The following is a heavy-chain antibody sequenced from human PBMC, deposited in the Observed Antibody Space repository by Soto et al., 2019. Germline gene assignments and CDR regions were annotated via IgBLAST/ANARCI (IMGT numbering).Heavy chain of an antibody. V-gene: IGHV4-39*01. CDR3: ARRRTESYYDSSGYYFDY. D-gene: IGHD3-22*01. J-gene: IGHJ4*02. CDR2: IYYSGIT. Sequence: WETLSLTCTVSGGSISSSSYYWGWIRQPPGKGLEGIGSIYYSGITYYNPSLKSRVTISVDTSKNQFSLKLSSVTAADTAVYYCARRRTESYYDSSGYYFDYWGQGTLVTVSS. CDR1: GGSISSSSYY.